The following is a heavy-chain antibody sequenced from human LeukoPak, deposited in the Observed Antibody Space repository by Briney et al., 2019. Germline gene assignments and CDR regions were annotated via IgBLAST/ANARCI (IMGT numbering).Heavy chain of an antibody. V-gene: IGHV3-11*01. Sequence: PGGSLRLSCAASGFTFSDYYMSWIRQAPGKGLEWVSYISSSGSTIYYADSVKGRFTISRDNAKNSLYLQMNSLRAEDTAVYYCARVSSRYCTSTICYFKWFDPWGQGTLVTVSS. CDR2: ISSSGSTI. CDR3: ARVSSRYCTSTICYFKWFDP. J-gene: IGHJ5*02. D-gene: IGHD2-2*01. CDR1: GFTFSDYY.